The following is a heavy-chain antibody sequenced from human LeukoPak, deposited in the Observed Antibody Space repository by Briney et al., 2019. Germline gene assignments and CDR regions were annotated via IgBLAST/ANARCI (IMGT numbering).Heavy chain of an antibody. J-gene: IGHJ4*02. CDR2: IIPIFGTA. CDR1: GGTFSSYA. CDR3: AREPSDGYSSSWYSPGGITRNDY. Sequence: ASVKVSCKASGGTFSSYAISWVRQAPGQGLEWMGRIIPIFGTANYAQKFQGRVTITTDESTSTACMELSSLRPEDKAVYYCAREPSDGYSSSWYSPGGITRNDYWGQGTLVTVSS. D-gene: IGHD6-13*01. V-gene: IGHV1-69*05.